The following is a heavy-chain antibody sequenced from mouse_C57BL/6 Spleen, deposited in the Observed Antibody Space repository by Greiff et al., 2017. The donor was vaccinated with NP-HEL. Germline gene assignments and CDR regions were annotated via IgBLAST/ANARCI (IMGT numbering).Heavy chain of an antibody. V-gene: IGHV5-9-1*02. J-gene: IGHJ4*01. CDR1: GFTFSSYA. CDR2: ISSGGDYI. CDR3: TRGGGSSYGNAMDY. D-gene: IGHD1-1*01. Sequence: EVNLVESGEGLVKPGGSLKLSCAASGFTFSSYAMSWVRQTPEKRLAWVAYISSGGDYIYYADTVKGRFTISRDNARNTLYLQMSSLKSEDTAMYYCTRGGGSSYGNAMDYWGQGTSVTVSS.